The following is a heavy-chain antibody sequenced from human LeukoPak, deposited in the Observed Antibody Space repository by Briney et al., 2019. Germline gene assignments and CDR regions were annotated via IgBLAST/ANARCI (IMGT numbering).Heavy chain of an antibody. V-gene: IGHV3-21*01. CDR2: ISISSSYI. CDR3: ARAGSYYGDYGYFDY. J-gene: IGHJ4*02. Sequence: PGGSLRLSCAASGFTFSSYSMNCVRQAPGNGLEWGSSISISSSYIYYADSVKGRFTISRDNAKNSLYLQMNSLSAEDTAVYYCARAGSYYGDYGYFDYWGQGTLVTVSS. CDR1: GFTFSSYS. D-gene: IGHD4-17*01.